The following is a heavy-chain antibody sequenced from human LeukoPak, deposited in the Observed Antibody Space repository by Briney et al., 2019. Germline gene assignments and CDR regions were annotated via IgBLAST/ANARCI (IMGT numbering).Heavy chain of an antibody. V-gene: IGHV3-23*01. CDR2: ISTSGGST. Sequence: PGGSLRLSCAASGFTFSSYGMTWVRQALGKGLEWVSGISTSGGSTYYADSVKGRFTISRDNSRDTLYLQMNSLRAEDTAVYYCAKTVVINRKGIDYWGQGTLVTVSS. J-gene: IGHJ4*02. CDR3: AKTVVINRKGIDY. D-gene: IGHD3-22*01. CDR1: GFTFSSYG.